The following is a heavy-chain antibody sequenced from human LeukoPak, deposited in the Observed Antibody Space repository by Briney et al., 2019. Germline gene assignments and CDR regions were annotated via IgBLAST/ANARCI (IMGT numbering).Heavy chain of an antibody. CDR1: GFTFSSYA. CDR3: AEAPSAHYYYYMDV. Sequence: GGSLRLSCAASGFTFSSYAMSWVRQAPGKGLEWVSAISGSGGSTYYADSVKGRFTISRDNSKNTLYLQMNSLRAEDTAVYYCAEAPSAHYYYYMDVWGKGTTVTVSS. CDR2: ISGSGGST. J-gene: IGHJ6*03. V-gene: IGHV3-23*01.